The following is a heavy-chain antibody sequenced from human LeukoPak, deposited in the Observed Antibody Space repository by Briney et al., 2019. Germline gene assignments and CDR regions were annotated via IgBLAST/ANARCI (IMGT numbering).Heavy chain of an antibody. D-gene: IGHD1-26*01. CDR3: ARGRSRGSYYYYNYMDV. CDR1: GGSFSGYY. J-gene: IGHJ6*03. V-gene: IGHV4-34*01. Sequence: SETLSLTCAVYGGSFSGYYWSWIRQPPGKGLEWIGEINHSGSTNYNPSLKSRVTISVDTSKNQFSLKLSSVTAADTAVYYCARGRSRGSYYYYNYMDVWGKGTTVTVSS. CDR2: INHSGST.